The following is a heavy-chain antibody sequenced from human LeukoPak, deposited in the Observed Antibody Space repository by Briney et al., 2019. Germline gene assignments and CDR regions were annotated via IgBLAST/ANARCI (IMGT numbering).Heavy chain of an antibody. CDR2: IYHSGST. CDR1: GGSISSGGYY. CDR3: ARLLELRYYFDY. V-gene: IGHV4-30-2*01. J-gene: IGHJ4*02. D-gene: IGHD1-7*01. Sequence: SETLSLTCTVSGGSISSGGYYWSWIRQPPGKGLEWIGYIYHSGSTYYNPSLKSRVTISVDRSKNQFSLKLSSVTAADTAVYYCARLLELRYYFDYWGQGTLVTVSS.